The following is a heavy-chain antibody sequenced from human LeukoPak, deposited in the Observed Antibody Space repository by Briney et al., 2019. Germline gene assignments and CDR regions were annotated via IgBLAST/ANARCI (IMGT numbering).Heavy chain of an antibody. Sequence: GGSLRLSCAASGFTFSSYNMNWVRQAPGKGLEWVSVISYDGTNKYYADSVKGRFTISRDNSKNTLYLQMNSLKTEDTALYYCARQMATILDGILDYWGQGTLVTVSS. CDR2: ISYDGTNK. V-gene: IGHV3-30*03. CDR1: GFTFSSYN. CDR3: ARQMATILDGILDY. D-gene: IGHD5-24*01. J-gene: IGHJ4*02.